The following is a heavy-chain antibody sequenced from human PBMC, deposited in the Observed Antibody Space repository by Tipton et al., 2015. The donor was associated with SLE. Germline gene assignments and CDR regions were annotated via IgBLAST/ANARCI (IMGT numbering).Heavy chain of an antibody. J-gene: IGHJ4*02. CDR2: VYYTGTT. V-gene: IGHV4-59*01. CDR1: GGSITGYH. D-gene: IGHD3-22*01. CDR3: ARAGYDATGYFMNYLID. Sequence: TLSLTCTVSGGSITGYHWSWIRQPPGKGLEWIGYVYYTGTTNYDPSLRSRVTMSADTSRNQFSLRLSSVTTADTAVYYCARAGYDATGYFMNYLIDWGQGALVTVAS.